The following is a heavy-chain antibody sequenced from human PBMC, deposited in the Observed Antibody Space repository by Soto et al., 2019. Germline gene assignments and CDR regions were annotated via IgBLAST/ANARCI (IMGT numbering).Heavy chain of an antibody. Sequence: ASETLSLTCAVSGGSISSSNWWSWVRQPPGKGLEWIGEIYHSGSTNYNPSLKSRVTISVDKSKNQFSLKLSSVTAADTAVYYCASMRIAAKGYYYGMDVWGQGTTVTVSS. V-gene: IGHV4-4*02. CDR1: GGSISSSNW. D-gene: IGHD6-13*01. CDR3: ASMRIAAKGYYYGMDV. J-gene: IGHJ6*02. CDR2: IYHSGST.